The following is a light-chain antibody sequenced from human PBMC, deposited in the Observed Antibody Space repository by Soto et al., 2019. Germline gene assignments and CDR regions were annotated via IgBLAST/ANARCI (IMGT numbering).Light chain of an antibody. CDR2: EVS. V-gene: IGLV2-14*01. Sequence: QSALTQPPSASGSPGQSVTISCTGTRSDVGGYNFVSWYQQYPGKAPKLIIFEVSNRPSGVSNRFSGSNSGNTASLTISGLQAEDEADYYCTSYSRYSVLVFGGGTKVTVL. J-gene: IGLJ3*02. CDR3: TSYSRYSVLV. CDR1: RSDVGGYNF.